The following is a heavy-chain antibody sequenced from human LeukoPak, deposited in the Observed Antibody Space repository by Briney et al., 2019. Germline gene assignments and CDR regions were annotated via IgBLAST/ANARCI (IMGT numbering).Heavy chain of an antibody. Sequence: GGSLRLSCAASGFTFSSYAMSWVRQAPGKGLEWVSAISGSGGSTYYADSVKGRFTISRDNSKNTLYLQMNSLRAEDTAVYYCATDSSGWYYFDYWGQGTLVAVSS. CDR2: ISGSGGST. J-gene: IGHJ4*02. D-gene: IGHD6-19*01. V-gene: IGHV3-23*01. CDR1: GFTFSSYA. CDR3: ATDSSGWYYFDY.